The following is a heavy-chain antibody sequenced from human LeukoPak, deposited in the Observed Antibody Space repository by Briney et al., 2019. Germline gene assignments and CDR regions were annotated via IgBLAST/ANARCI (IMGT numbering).Heavy chain of an antibody. Sequence: GGSLRLSCAASGFTFSDYYMSWIRQAPGKGLEWVSYISSSGSTIYYADSVKGRFTISRDNAKDSLYPQMNSLRAEDTAVYYCARDRPYYGSGSDPRFDYWGQGTLVTVSS. CDR1: GFTFSDYY. D-gene: IGHD3-10*01. CDR3: ARDRPYYGSGSDPRFDY. J-gene: IGHJ4*02. CDR2: ISSSGSTI. V-gene: IGHV3-11*01.